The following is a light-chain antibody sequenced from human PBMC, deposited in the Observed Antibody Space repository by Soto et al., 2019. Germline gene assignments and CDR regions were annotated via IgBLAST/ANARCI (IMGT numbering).Light chain of an antibody. Sequence: EIVLMQSPGTLSLSPGERATLSCRASQSISSTYLAWYQHQPGQAPRLLIYDTSTRATAIPDRFSGSGSGTDFTLTISRMEPEDFAVYYCQQYGSSPWTFGPGTKVHIK. J-gene: IGKJ3*01. CDR2: DTS. CDR3: QQYGSSPWT. V-gene: IGKV3-20*01. CDR1: QSISSTY.